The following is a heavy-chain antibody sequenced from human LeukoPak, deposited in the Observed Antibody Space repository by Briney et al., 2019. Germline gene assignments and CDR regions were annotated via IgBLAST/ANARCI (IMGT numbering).Heavy chain of an antibody. CDR2: ISSGSNTI. V-gene: IGHV3-48*01. CDR3: ARGYLIVATRGYYYSYMDV. D-gene: IGHD5-12*01. Sequence: PGGSLRLSCAASGFTFSTYNMNWVRQAPGKGLEWVSYISSGSNTIYYADSVKGRFTISRDYAKNSLFLQMNSLRAEDTAVYYCARGYLIVATRGYYYSYMDVWGKGTTVTVSS. CDR1: GFTFSTYN. J-gene: IGHJ6*03.